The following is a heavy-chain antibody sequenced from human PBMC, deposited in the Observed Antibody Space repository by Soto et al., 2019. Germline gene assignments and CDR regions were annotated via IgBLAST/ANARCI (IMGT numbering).Heavy chain of an antibody. D-gene: IGHD3-10*01. CDR2: IWYDGSNK. J-gene: IGHJ4*02. CDR1: GFTFSSYG. CDR3: ARDYYYGSGSYYKGYFDY. Sequence: QVQLVESGGGVVQPGRSLRLSCAASGFTFSSYGMHWVRQAPGKGLEWVAVIWYDGSNKYYADSVKGRFTISRDNSKKTLYLQMNSLRAEDTAVYYCARDYYYGSGSYYKGYFDYWGQGTLVTVSS. V-gene: IGHV3-33*01.